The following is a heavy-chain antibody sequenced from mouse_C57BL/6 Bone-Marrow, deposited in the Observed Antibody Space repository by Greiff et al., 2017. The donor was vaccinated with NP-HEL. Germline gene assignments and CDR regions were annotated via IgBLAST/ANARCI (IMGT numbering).Heavy chain of an antibody. D-gene: IGHD1-1*01. Sequence: VQLQQSGAELVRPGSSVKMSCKTSGYTFTSYGINWVKQRPGQGLEWIGYIYIGNGYTEYNEKFKGKATLTSDTSSSTAYMQLSSLTSEDSAIYFCARSGDYYGSSPLYWYFDVWGTGTTVTVSS. CDR3: ARSGDYYGSSPLYWYFDV. CDR1: GYTFTSYG. CDR2: IYIGNGYT. J-gene: IGHJ1*03. V-gene: IGHV1-58*01.